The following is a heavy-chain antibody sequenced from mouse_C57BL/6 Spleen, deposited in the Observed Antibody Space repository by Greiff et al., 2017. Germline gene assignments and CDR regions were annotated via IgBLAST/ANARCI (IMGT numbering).Heavy chain of an antibody. CDR2: IDPNSGGT. CDR1: GYTFTSYW. Sequence: QVQLQQPGAELVKPGASVKLSCQASGYTFTSYWMHWVKQRPGRGLEWIGRIDPNSGGTKYNEKFKSKATLTVDKPSSTAYMQLSSLTSEDSAVYYCARGGPIFYYGSSDYAMDYWGQGTSVTVSS. CDR3: ARGGPIFYYGSSDYAMDY. V-gene: IGHV1-72*01. J-gene: IGHJ4*01. D-gene: IGHD1-1*01.